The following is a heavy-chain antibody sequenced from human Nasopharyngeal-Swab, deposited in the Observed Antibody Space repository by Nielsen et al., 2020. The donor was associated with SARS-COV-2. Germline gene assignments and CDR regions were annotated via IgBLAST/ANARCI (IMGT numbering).Heavy chain of an antibody. CDR1: GFTFSTAW. CDR2: IKSITAGGTT. V-gene: IGHV3-15*01. J-gene: IGHJ4*02. D-gene: IGHD1-7*01. CDR3: TTDHSLELTA. Sequence: LSLTCAASGFTFSTAWMTWVRQAPGKGLEWVGRIKSITAGGTTDYAAPVKGRFTISRDDSKNTLYLQMNSLKTEDTAVYYCTTDHSLELTAWGQGTLVTVSS.